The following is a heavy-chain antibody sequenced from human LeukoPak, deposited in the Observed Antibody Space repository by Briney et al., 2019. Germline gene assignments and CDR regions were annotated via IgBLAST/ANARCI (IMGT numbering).Heavy chain of an antibody. J-gene: IGHJ4*02. CDR1: GVSISSFF. Sequence: SETLSLTCTVSGVSISSFFWSWIRQPPGKGLEWLGCIDYRGSTQYNPSLKSRVTISVDTSKQQFSLKLSSVTAADTAVYYCARDLELERNRWNYFESWGQGTLVTVSS. CDR3: ARDLELERNRWNYFES. CDR2: IDYRGST. D-gene: IGHD1-1*01. V-gene: IGHV4-59*01.